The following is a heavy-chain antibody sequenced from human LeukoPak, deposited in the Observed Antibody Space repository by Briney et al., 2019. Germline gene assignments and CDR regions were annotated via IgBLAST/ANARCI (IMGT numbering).Heavy chain of an antibody. V-gene: IGHV1-18*01. Sequence: ASVKVSCKASGYTFTSYGISWVRQAPGQGLEWMGWISAYNGNTNYAQKLQGRVTMTRDTSISTAYLELSRLRSDDTAVYYCVRSGYNWGFDYWGQGTLVTVSS. J-gene: IGHJ4*02. D-gene: IGHD1-1*01. CDR1: GYTFTSYG. CDR2: ISAYNGNT. CDR3: VRSGYNWGFDY.